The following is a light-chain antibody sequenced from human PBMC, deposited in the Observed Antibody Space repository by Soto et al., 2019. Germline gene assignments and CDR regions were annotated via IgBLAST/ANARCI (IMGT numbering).Light chain of an antibody. J-gene: IGKJ3*01. CDR2: AAS. Sequence: IQLTQSPSSLSSSVGDRVTITCRASQDISSYLAWSQQKPGKAPKLLIYAASTLQSGVPSRFRGSGSGTDFTLTINSLKPEDFDTYYCLQKYFYPFTFGPGTKVDI. V-gene: IGKV1-9*01. CDR1: QDISSY. CDR3: LQKYFYPFT.